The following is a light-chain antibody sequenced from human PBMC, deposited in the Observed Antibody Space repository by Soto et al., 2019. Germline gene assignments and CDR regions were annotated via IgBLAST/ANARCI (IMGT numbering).Light chain of an antibody. V-gene: IGKV1-33*01. Sequence: DIQMTPSPSSLSASVGDRVTITCQASQDISNYLNWYQQKPGKDPKLLIYDASNLETGVPSRFSGSGSETDFTFTISSLQAEDIATYYCQQYDNLPPLTLGGGNKVEIK. CDR2: DAS. CDR1: QDISNY. CDR3: QQYDNLPPLT. J-gene: IGKJ4*01.